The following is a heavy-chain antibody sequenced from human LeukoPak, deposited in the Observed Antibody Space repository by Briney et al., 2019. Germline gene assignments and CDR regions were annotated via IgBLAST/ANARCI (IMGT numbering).Heavy chain of an antibody. CDR3: AKEGLGYSSGWGGYFDY. V-gene: IGHV3-23*01. CDR1: GFTFSSYA. Sequence: GGSLRLSCAASGFTFSSYAMSWVRQAPGKGVEWVSAISGSGGSTYYADSVKGRFTISRDNSKNTLYLQMNSLRAEDTAVYYCAKEGLGYSSGWGGYFDYWGQGTLVTVSS. J-gene: IGHJ4*02. CDR2: ISGSGGST. D-gene: IGHD6-19*01.